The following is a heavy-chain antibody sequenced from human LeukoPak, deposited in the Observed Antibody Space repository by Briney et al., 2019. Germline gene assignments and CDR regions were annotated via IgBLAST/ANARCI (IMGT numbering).Heavy chain of an antibody. V-gene: IGHV4-59*08. CDR1: GGSISSYY. CDR2: IHYTGST. D-gene: IGHD3-10*01. J-gene: IGHJ6*03. Sequence: PSETLSLTCTVSGGSISSYYWSWIRQSPGKGLECIGYIHYTGSTNYNPSLKSRVTISVDTSQNQFSLKLSSVTAADTAVYYCARHSSITMVRGVIPYYYYYMDVWGKGTPVTISS. CDR3: ARHSSITMVRGVIPYYYYYMDV.